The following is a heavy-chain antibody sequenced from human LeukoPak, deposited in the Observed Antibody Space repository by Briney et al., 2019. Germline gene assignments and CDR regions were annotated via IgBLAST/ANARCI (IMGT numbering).Heavy chain of an antibody. Sequence: GGSLRLSCAASGFTFSTYIMNWVRQAPGKGLEWVSSISGSGSHIYYADSVKGRFTISRDNAKNSLYLQMNSLRAEDTAVYYCARGIVVGATAGEGFDIWGQGTMVTVSS. D-gene: IGHD1-26*01. J-gene: IGHJ3*02. CDR1: GFTFSTYI. V-gene: IGHV3-21*01. CDR2: ISGSGSHI. CDR3: ARGIVVGATAGEGFDI.